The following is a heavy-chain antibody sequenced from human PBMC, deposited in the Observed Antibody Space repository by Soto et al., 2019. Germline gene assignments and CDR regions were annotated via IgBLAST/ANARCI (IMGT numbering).Heavy chain of an antibody. CDR3: ARPRYDGSGTPFDH. D-gene: IGHD3-22*01. CDR1: GFTFSDYY. J-gene: IGHJ4*02. V-gene: IGHV3-74*01. Sequence: GGSLRLSCAASGFTFSDYYMSWIRQAPGKGLVWVSGINGDGKTATYADSVKGRFIISRDNAKNILYLQMNSLTAEDTAVYYCARPRYDGSGTPFDHWGQGSLVTVSS. CDR2: INGDGKTA.